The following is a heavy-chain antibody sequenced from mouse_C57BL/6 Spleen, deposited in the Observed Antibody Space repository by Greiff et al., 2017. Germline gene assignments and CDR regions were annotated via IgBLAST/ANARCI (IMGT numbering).Heavy chain of an antibody. CDR2: IHPNSGST. CDR3: ARSLWYFDV. CDR1: GYTFTSYW. Sequence: QVQLQQPGAELVKPGASVKLSCKASGYTFTSYWMHWVKQRPGQGLEWIGMIHPNSGSTNYNEKFKSKATLTVDKSSSTAYMQRSSLTSEDSAVYDCARSLWYFDVWGTGTTVTVSS. D-gene: IGHD6-2*01. J-gene: IGHJ1*03. V-gene: IGHV1-64*01.